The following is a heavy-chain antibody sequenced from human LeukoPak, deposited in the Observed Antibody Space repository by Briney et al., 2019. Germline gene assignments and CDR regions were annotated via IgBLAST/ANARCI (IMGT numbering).Heavy chain of an antibody. CDR3: ARDMGYYDSSGYHSYGMDV. Sequence: SETLSLTCTVSGGSISGYYWSWIRQPAGEGLEWIGRIYISGSTNYNPFLHSRVTMSVDTSKNQFSLKLSSVTAADTAVYYCARDMGYYDSSGYHSYGMDVWGPGTTVTVSS. J-gene: IGHJ6*02. CDR2: IYISGST. D-gene: IGHD3-22*01. V-gene: IGHV4-4*07. CDR1: GGSISGYY.